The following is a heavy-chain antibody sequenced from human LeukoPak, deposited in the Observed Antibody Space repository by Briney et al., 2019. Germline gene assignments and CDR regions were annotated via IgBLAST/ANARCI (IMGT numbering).Heavy chain of an antibody. V-gene: IGHV4-59*01. Sequence: SETLSLACTVSGGSISSYYWSWIRQPPGKGLEWIGYIYYSGSTNYNPSLKSRVTISVDTSKNQFSLKLSSVTAADTAMYYCARDSYDSSGNYRSFDYWGQGTQVTVSS. CDR1: GGSISSYY. J-gene: IGHJ4*02. CDR3: ARDSYDSSGNYRSFDY. D-gene: IGHD3-22*01. CDR2: IYYSGST.